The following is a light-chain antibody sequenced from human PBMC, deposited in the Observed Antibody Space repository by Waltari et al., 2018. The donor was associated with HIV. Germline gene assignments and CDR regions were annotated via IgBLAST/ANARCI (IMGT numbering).Light chain of an antibody. CDR1: AFPTQF. J-gene: IGLJ3*02. CDR2: KDN. Sequence: SYELTQPPSVSVSPGQTATITCSGDAFPTQFASWYPQNARQAPLMVIYKDNKRPSGIPDRFSGSMSGATVMLIISGVLPEDEAVYYCESADDSGDHWVFGGGTKLSVL. CDR3: ESADDSGDHWV. V-gene: IGLV3-25*03.